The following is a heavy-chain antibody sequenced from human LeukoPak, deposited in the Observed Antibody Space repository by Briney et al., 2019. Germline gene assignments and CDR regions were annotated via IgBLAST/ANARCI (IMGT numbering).Heavy chain of an antibody. CDR1: GFTFSSYS. Sequence: PGGSLRLSCAASGFTFSSYSMNWVRQAPGKGLEWVSYISSSSSTIYCADSVKGRFTISRDTPKNLLFLQINSLRVEDTADYYCARETPRRGETRDGYRWGQGTVVTVSS. D-gene: IGHD5-24*01. CDR3: ARETPRRGETRDGYR. V-gene: IGHV3-48*04. J-gene: IGHJ4*02. CDR2: ISSSSSTI.